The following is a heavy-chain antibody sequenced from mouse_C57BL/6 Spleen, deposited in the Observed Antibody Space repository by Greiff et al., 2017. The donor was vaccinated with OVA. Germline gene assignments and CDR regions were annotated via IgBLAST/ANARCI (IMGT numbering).Heavy chain of an antibody. CDR1: GYTFTSYW. J-gene: IGHJ3*01. V-gene: IGHV1-64*01. CDR3: AREDDALAY. Sequence: VQLQQPGAELVKPGASVKLSCKASGYTFTSYWMHWVKQRPGQGLEWIGMIHPNSGSTNYNEKFKSKATLTVDKSSSTAYMQLSSLTSEDSAVYYCAREDDALAYWGQGTLVTVSA. CDR2: IHPNSGST.